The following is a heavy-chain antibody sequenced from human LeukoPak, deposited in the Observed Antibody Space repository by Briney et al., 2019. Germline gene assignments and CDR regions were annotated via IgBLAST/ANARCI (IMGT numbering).Heavy chain of an antibody. J-gene: IGHJ4*02. CDR3: AKTTTGYSSGRYPAWPIDY. Sequence: GGSLRLSCAASGFTFGSYAMYWVRQAPGKGLEWVSGIFGSGGSAHYADSVKGRFTISRDNSKNTVYLQVDSLRVEDTAIYYCAKTTTGYSSGRYPAWPIDYWGQGTLVTVSS. D-gene: IGHD2-15*01. CDR1: GFTFGSYA. V-gene: IGHV3-23*01. CDR2: IFGSGGSA.